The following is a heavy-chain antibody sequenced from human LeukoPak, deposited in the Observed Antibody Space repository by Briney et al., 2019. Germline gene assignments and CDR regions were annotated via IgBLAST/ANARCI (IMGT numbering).Heavy chain of an antibody. V-gene: IGHV1-69*13. Sequence: SVNVSCKASGGTFSSYSISWVRQAPGQGLEWMGGTIPIFGTANYAQKFRGRVTITADESTSTAYMELNSLKSEDTAVYYCATGGSGTYHYRPLDYWGQGTLVTVSS. CDR3: ATGGSGTYHYRPLDY. J-gene: IGHJ4*02. D-gene: IGHD1-26*01. CDR2: TIPIFGTA. CDR1: GGTFSSYS.